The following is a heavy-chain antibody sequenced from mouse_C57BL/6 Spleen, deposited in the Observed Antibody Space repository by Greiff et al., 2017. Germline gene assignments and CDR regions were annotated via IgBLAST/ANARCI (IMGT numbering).Heavy chain of an antibody. D-gene: IGHD1-1*01. Sequence: VHVKQSGAELVRPGASVKLSCTASGFNIKDDYMHWVKQRPEQGLEWIGWIDPENGDTEYASKFQGKATITADTSSNTAYLQLSSLTSEDTAVYYCTSGSRGAMDYWGQGTSVTVSS. CDR1: GFNIKDDY. CDR3: TSGSRGAMDY. CDR2: IDPENGDT. V-gene: IGHV14-4*01. J-gene: IGHJ4*01.